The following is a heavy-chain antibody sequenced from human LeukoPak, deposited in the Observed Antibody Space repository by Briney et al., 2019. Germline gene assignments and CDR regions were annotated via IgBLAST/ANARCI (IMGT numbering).Heavy chain of an antibody. V-gene: IGHV3-74*01. D-gene: IGHD2-15*01. Sequence: PGGSLRLSCAASGFTFSSYWMHGVRQAPGKGLVWVSRINSDGSSTGYADSVKGRFTISRDNAKNTLYLQMNSLRAEDTAVYYCAKNDYCSGGSCYENNWFDPWGQGTLVTVSS. CDR2: INSDGSST. CDR1: GFTFSSYW. CDR3: AKNDYCSGGSCYENNWFDP. J-gene: IGHJ5*02.